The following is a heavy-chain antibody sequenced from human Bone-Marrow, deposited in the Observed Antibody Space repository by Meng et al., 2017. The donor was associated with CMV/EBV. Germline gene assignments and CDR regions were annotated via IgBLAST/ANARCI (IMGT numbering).Heavy chain of an antibody. CDR3: ARDRVEYYDFWSGYYGSERRNWFDP. D-gene: IGHD3-3*01. Sequence: GESLKISCAASGFTFSSYAMHWVRQAPGKGLEWVAVISYDGSNKYYADSVKGRFTISRDNSKNTLYLQMNSLRAEDTAVYYCARDRVEYYDFWSGYYGSERRNWFDPWGQGTRVTGSS. J-gene: IGHJ5*02. CDR2: ISYDGSNK. V-gene: IGHV3-30-3*01. CDR1: GFTFSSYA.